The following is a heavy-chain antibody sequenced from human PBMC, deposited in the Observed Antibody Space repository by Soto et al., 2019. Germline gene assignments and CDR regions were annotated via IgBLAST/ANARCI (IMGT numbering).Heavy chain of an antibody. J-gene: IGHJ5*02. D-gene: IGHD6-13*01. Sequence: ASVKVSCKASGYTFTSYGISWVRQAPGQGLEWMGWISAYNGNTNYAQKLQGRVTMTTDTSTSTAYMELRSLGSDDTAVYYCARNSSPFPIVVSSWYVESWFDPWGQGTLVTVSS. CDR3: ARNSSPFPIVVSSWYVESWFDP. CDR2: ISAYNGNT. V-gene: IGHV1-18*01. CDR1: GYTFTSYG.